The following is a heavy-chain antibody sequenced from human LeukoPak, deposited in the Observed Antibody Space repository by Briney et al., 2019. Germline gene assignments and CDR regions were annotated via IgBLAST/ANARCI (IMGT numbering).Heavy chain of an antibody. CDR2: IYSGGST. D-gene: IGHD3-10*01. CDR1: GFTVSDNY. Sequence: GGSLRLSCVIYGFTVSDNYMSWVRQAPGKRLEWVSVIYSGGSTYYADSVKGRFTISRDNSKNTLYLQMNSLRAEDTAIYYCAKRTDGSGTYYSFDFWGQGNLVTVSS. CDR3: AKRTDGSGTYYSFDF. V-gene: IGHV3-66*01. J-gene: IGHJ4*02.